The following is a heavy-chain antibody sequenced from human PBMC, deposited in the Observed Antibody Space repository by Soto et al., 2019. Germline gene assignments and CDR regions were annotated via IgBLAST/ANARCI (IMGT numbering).Heavy chain of an antibody. Sequence: KPSETLSLTCTVSGGSVSSGSYYWSWIRQPPGKGLEWIGYIYYSGSTNYNPSLKSRVTISVDTSKNQFSLKLSSVTAADTAVYYCAREPAPKYSSSRKWFDPWGQGTLVTVSS. CDR2: IYYSGST. V-gene: IGHV4-61*01. D-gene: IGHD6-6*01. CDR1: GGSVSSGSYY. CDR3: AREPAPKYSSSRKWFDP. J-gene: IGHJ5*02.